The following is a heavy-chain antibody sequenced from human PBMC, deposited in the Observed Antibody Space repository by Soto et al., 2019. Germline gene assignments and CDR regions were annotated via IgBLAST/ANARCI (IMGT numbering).Heavy chain of an antibody. V-gene: IGHV4-59*01. CDR3: ARARITLVREIIKYNMDI. CDR2: IYEGGST. D-gene: IGHD3-10*01. Sequence: SETLSLTCTVSGGSIGSYYWSWIRQPPGKGLEWIGYIYEGGSTNSNPSLQSRVTISVDTSKNQFYPNLSPVTAADTATYYCARARITLVREIIKYNMDIWGQGTTVTVSS. CDR1: GGSIGSYY. J-gene: IGHJ6*02.